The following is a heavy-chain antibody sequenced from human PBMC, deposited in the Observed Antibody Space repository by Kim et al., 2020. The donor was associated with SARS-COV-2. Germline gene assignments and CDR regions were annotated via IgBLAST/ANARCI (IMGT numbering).Heavy chain of an antibody. CDR3: AREVRRIRKGRGVGAAFDI. V-gene: IGHV3-11*05. D-gene: IGHD3-10*01. J-gene: IGHJ3*02. Sequence: GRFTISRDNAKNSLYLQMNSLRAEDTAVYYCAREVRRIRKGRGVGAAFDIWGQGTMVTVSS.